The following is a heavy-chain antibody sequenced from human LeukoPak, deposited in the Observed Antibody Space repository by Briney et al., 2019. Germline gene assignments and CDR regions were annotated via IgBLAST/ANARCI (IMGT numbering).Heavy chain of an antibody. CDR3: ARDKAVDSDSSGYYYNRGLDQ. Sequence: SETLSLTCSVSGGSVNNYYWNWIRQSADKGLEWIGRIYATGSTDHNPSLKSRVTLSLDTSQNHFSLILTSVTAADTAVYFCARDKAVDSDSSGYYYNRGLDQWGQGILVTVSS. V-gene: IGHV4-4*07. CDR2: IYATGST. D-gene: IGHD3-22*01. J-gene: IGHJ4*02. CDR1: GGSVNNYY.